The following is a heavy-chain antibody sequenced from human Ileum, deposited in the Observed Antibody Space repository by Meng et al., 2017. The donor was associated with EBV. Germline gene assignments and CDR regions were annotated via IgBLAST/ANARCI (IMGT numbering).Heavy chain of an antibody. CDR3: ARDFGPHQLWY. D-gene: IGHD3-16*01. CDR1: GGSIRSSNW. Sequence: VQLRGSGPGRVKPSGTRSRRWALSGGSIRSSNWWSWVRQPPGKGLEWIGEIYHSGSTNYNPSLKSRVTISVDKSKNQFSLKLSSVTAADTAVYYCARDFGPHQLWYWGQGTLVTVSS. J-gene: IGHJ4*02. CDR2: IYHSGST. V-gene: IGHV4-4*02.